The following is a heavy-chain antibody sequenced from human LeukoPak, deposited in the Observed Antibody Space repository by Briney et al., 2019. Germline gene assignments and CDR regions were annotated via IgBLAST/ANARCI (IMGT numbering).Heavy chain of an antibody. V-gene: IGHV1-46*01. CDR3: ARATHDYTIWFDP. Sequence: ASVKVSCKASGYTFTSYYMHWVRQAPGQGLEWMGIINPSGGSTSYAQKFQGRVTMTRDMSTSTVYMELSSLRSEDTAVYYCARATHDYTIWFDPWGQGTLVTVSS. CDR1: GYTFTSYY. CDR2: INPSGGST. D-gene: IGHD4-11*01. J-gene: IGHJ5*02.